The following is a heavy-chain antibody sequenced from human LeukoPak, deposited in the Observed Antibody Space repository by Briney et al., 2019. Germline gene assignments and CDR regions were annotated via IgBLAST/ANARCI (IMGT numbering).Heavy chain of an antibody. CDR1: GFIFSSSW. J-gene: IGHJ3*02. Sequence: GGSLRLSCAASGFIFSSSWMSWVRQAPGKGLEWVAYIKQDGSEKYYVDSVKGRFTISRDNAKNSLYLQMNSLRPEDTAFYYCAKEGVTVTPEDGAFDIWGQGTMVTVSS. V-gene: IGHV3-7*03. CDR2: IKQDGSEK. D-gene: IGHD4-17*01. CDR3: AKEGVTVTPEDGAFDI.